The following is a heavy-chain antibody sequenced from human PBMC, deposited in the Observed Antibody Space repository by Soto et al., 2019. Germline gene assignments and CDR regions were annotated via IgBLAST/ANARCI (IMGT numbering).Heavy chain of an antibody. D-gene: IGHD2-15*01. CDR1: GGTFSSYA. V-gene: IGHV1-69*13. CDR3: ARATPKCSGGSCYSGGKIFDY. Sequence: SVKVSCKASGGTFSSYAISWVRQAPGQGLEWMGGIIPIFGTANYAQKFQGRVTITADESTSTAYMELSSLRSEDTAVYYCARATPKCSGGSCYSGGKIFDYWGQGTLVTVSS. CDR2: IIPIFGTA. J-gene: IGHJ4*02.